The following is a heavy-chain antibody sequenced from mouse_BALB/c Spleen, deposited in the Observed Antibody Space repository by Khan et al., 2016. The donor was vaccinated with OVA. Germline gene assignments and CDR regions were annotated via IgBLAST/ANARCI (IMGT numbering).Heavy chain of an antibody. CDR1: GYSITTDYA. CDR3: ARVYGGDFDY. D-gene: IGHD1-1*01. J-gene: IGHJ2*01. V-gene: IGHV3-2*02. Sequence: EVKLEESGPGLVKPSQSLSLTCTVTGYSITTDYAWNWIRQFPGNKLEWMGYISYSGNTKYNPSLKSRISITRDTSKNQFFLQLKSVTTEDTARYYCARVYGGDFDYWGHGTTLTVSS. CDR2: ISYSGNT.